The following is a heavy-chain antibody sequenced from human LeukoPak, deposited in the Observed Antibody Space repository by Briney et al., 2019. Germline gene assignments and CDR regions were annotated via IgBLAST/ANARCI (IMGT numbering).Heavy chain of an antibody. V-gene: IGHV4-39*07. D-gene: IGHD4-17*01. J-gene: IGHJ4*02. CDR1: GGSISSSSYY. CDR2: IYYSGST. Sequence: PSETLSLTCTVSGGSISSSSYYWGWIRQPPGKGLEWIGSIYYSGSTYYNPSLKSRVTISVDTSKNQFSLKLSSVTAVDTAVYYCARAPPYYGGYGSRFDYWGQGTLVTVSS. CDR3: ARAPPYYGGYGSRFDY.